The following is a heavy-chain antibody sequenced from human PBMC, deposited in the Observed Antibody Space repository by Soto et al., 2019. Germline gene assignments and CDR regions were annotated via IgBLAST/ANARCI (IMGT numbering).Heavy chain of an antibody. D-gene: IGHD4-17*01. CDR1: GFTCSGYA. Sequence: GGSMRLSCAASGFTCSGYAMSWVIQAPGKGLEWVSAISGSGGSTCYADSVKGRFTISRDNSKNTLYLQMNSLRAEDTAVYYCAKDPVGDYVDNWFDPWGQGTLVTVSS. J-gene: IGHJ5*02. V-gene: IGHV3-23*01. CDR3: AKDPVGDYVDNWFDP. CDR2: ISGSGGST.